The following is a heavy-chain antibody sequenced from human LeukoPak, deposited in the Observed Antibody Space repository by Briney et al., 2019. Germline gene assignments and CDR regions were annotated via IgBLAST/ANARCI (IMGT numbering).Heavy chain of an antibody. CDR1: GFTFDDYA. D-gene: IGHD3-10*01. CDR2: ISWDGGST. J-gene: IGHJ4*02. CDR3: AKDMAAYYYSSGNIDY. V-gene: IGHV3-43D*03. Sequence: GGSLRLSCAASGFTFDDYAMHWVRHAPGKGLEWVSFISWDGGSTYYADSVKGRFTISRDNSKNSLYLQMNSLRAEDTALYYCAKDMAAYYYSSGNIDYWGQGTLVTVSS.